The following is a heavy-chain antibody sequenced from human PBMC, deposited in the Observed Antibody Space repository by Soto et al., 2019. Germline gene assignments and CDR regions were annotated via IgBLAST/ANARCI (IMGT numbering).Heavy chain of an antibody. V-gene: IGHV6-1*01. CDR2: TYYRSKWYN. D-gene: IGHD3-3*01. Sequence: SQTLSLTCAISGDSVPSNSAAWNWIRQSPSRGLEWLGRTYYRSKWYNDYAVSVKSRITINPDTSKNQFSLQLNSVTPEDTAVYYCARGSDFWSGSNFYYYYGMDVWGQGTTVTVSS. CDR1: GDSVPSNSAA. CDR3: ARGSDFWSGSNFYYYYGMDV. J-gene: IGHJ6*02.